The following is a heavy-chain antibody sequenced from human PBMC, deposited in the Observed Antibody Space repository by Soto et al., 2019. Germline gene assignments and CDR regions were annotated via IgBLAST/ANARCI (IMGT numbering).Heavy chain of an antibody. D-gene: IGHD4-4*01. V-gene: IGHV1-69*08. CDR1: GGTFSSYT. CDR3: AREDVTTVTTVPYYYYYMDV. Sequence: QVQLVQSGAEVKKPGSSVKVSCQASGGTFSSYTISWVQQAHGQGLEWMGRIIPILGIAKNAQKCQGRVTITPDKSTSTAYMELSSLRSEDTAVYYCAREDVTTVTTVPYYYYYMDVWGKETTVTVSS. CDR2: IIPILGIA. J-gene: IGHJ6*03.